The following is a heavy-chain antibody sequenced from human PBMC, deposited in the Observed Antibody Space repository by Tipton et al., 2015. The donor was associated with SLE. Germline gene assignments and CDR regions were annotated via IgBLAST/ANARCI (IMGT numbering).Heavy chain of an antibody. J-gene: IGHJ5*02. CDR1: GFTFSSYS. D-gene: IGHD5-24*01. CDR3: ASAPDGLFDP. V-gene: IGHV3-48*04. CDR2: ISSSGSTI. Sequence: SLRLSCAASGFTFSSYSMNWVRQAPGKGLEWVSYISSSGSTIYYADSVKGRFTISRDNAKNSLYLQMNSLRAEDTAVYYCASAPDGLFDPWGQGTLVTVSS.